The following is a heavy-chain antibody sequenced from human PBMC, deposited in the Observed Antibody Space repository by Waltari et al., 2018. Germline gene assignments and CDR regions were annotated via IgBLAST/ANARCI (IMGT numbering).Heavy chain of an antibody. CDR1: GASISSYY. CDR2: IYYSGST. J-gene: IGHJ6*03. V-gene: IGHV4-59*01. CDR3: ARRIAAAGTAYYYMDV. D-gene: IGHD6-13*01. Sequence: QVQLQESGPGLVKPSETLSLTCPVSGASISSYYWSWIRPPPGKGLEWIGYIYYSGSTNYNPSLKSRVTISVDTSKNQFSLKLSSVTAADTAVYYCARRIAAAGTAYYYMDVCGKGTTVTVSS.